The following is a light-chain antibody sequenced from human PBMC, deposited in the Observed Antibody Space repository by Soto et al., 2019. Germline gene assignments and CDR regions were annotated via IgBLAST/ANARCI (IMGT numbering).Light chain of an antibody. J-gene: IGKJ2*01. CDR2: DAS. V-gene: IGKV3-11*01. CDR3: QQRSNWPTAT. Sequence: EIVLTQSPATLSLSPGERATLSCRACQSVSSYLAWYQQKPGQAPRLLIYDASNRATGIPARFSGSGSGTDFTLTISSLEPEDFAVYYCQQRSNWPTATFGQGTKLEIK. CDR1: QSVSSY.